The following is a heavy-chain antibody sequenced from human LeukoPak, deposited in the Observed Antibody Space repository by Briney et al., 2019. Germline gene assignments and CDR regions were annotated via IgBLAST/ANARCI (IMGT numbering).Heavy chain of an antibody. Sequence: PSETLSLTCTVSGGSISGYYWSWIRQPAGKGLEWIGRIYTSGSTNYNPSLKSRVTMSVDTSKNQFSLKLSSVTAADTAVYYCARVAAVAGYYYYYYMDVWGKGTTVTVSS. V-gene: IGHV4-4*07. CDR1: GGSISGYY. J-gene: IGHJ6*03. D-gene: IGHD6-19*01. CDR3: ARVAAVAGYYYYYYMDV. CDR2: IYTSGST.